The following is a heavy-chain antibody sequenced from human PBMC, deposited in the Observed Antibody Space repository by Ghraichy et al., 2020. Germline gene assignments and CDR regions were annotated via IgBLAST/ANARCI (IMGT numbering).Heavy chain of an antibody. CDR1: GITFSSYP. J-gene: IGHJ4*02. Sequence: RGSLRLSCAASGITFSSYPMSWVRQAPGKGLEWVSGISGSGGSTYYADSVKGRFTISRDNSKNTLFLQMNSLRAEDTAIYYCANRLVPAAIPGGYYFDCWGQGTLVTVSS. CDR2: ISGSGGST. V-gene: IGHV3-23*01. D-gene: IGHD2-2*02. CDR3: ANRLVPAAIPGGYYFDC.